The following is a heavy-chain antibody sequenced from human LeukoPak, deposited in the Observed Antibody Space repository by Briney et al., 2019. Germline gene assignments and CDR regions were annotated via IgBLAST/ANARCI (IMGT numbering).Heavy chain of an antibody. J-gene: IGHJ3*02. Sequence: ASVKVSCKASGYTFTSYDINWVRQASGQGLEWMGWMNPNSGNTGYAQKFQGRVTMTRNTSIGTAYMELSSLRSEDTAVYYCARGLSWAAFDIWGQGTMVTVSS. CDR3: ARGLSWAAFDI. V-gene: IGHV1-8*01. CDR2: MNPNSGNT. CDR1: GYTFTSYD. D-gene: IGHD1-26*01.